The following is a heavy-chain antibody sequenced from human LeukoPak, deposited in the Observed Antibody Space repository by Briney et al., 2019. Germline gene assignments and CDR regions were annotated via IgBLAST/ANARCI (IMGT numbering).Heavy chain of an antibody. D-gene: IGHD3-10*01. CDR1: GGSFSGYY. CDR2: INHSGST. J-gene: IGHJ6*02. Sequence: SETLSLTCAVYGGSFSGYYWGWIRQPPGKGLEWIGEINHSGSTNYNPSLKSRVTISVDTSKNQFSLKLSSVTAADTAVYYCAREPWFGSGGMGVWGQGTTVTVSS. V-gene: IGHV4-34*01. CDR3: AREPWFGSGGMGV.